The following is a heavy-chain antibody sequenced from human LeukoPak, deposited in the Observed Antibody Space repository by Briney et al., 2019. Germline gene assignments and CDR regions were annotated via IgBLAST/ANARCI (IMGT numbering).Heavy chain of an antibody. D-gene: IGHD6-13*01. CDR2: INPNSGGT. Sequence: ASVKVSCKASGYTFTSYGISWVRQAPGQGLEWMGWINPNSGGTNYAQKFQGRVTMTRDTSISTAYMELSRLRSDDTAVYYCARVPIAAAGTDFDYWGQGTLVTVSS. J-gene: IGHJ4*02. CDR3: ARVPIAAAGTDFDY. CDR1: GYTFTSYG. V-gene: IGHV1-2*02.